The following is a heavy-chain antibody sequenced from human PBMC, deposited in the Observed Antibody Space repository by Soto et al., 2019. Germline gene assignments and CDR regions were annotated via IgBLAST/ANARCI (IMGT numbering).Heavy chain of an antibody. CDR2: ISGGGGST. J-gene: IGHJ6*02. Sequence: GGSLRLSCAASGFTFSSYAMSWVRQAPGKGLEWVSVISGGGGSTYYADSVKGRFTISRDNSKNTLFLQMNSLRAEDTAAYYCAKQKTNSANSYYHGMDVWGQGTTVTVSS. D-gene: IGHD5-18*01. V-gene: IGHV3-23*01. CDR1: GFTFSSYA. CDR3: AKQKTNSANSYYHGMDV.